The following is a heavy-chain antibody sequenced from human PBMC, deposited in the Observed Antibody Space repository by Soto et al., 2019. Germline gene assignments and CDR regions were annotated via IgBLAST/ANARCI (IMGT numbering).Heavy chain of an antibody. Sequence: SETLSLTCPATGTSCTSGRYYWSWFRQQRGKRLEWIGSIYHSGSTSYNPCLQCRVFISLAMTVKHFSRKLTSVTAADAAVYYCGCRGAQRNFKCWGQG. CDR3: GCRGAQRNFKC. CDR1: GTSCTSGRYY. V-gene: IGHV4-31*03. D-gene: IGHD1-26*01. J-gene: IGHJ4*02. CDR2: IYHSGST.